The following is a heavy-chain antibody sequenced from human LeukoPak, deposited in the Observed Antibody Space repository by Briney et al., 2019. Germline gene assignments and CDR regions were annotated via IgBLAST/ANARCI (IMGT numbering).Heavy chain of an antibody. V-gene: IGHV4-61*02. Sequence: PSETLSLTCSVSGFSIRTSSYYWVWIRQPAGKGLEWLGRIYTSGTTNYNPSLKSRVTISVDTSKNQFSLKLTSVTAADTAVYYCARGGYCGGDCFFYYWGQGTLVTVSS. J-gene: IGHJ4*02. CDR3: ARGGYCGGDCFFYY. CDR1: GFSIRTSSYY. D-gene: IGHD2-21*02. CDR2: IYTSGTT.